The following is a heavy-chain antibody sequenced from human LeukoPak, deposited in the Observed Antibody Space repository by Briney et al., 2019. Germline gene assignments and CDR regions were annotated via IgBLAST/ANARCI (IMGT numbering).Heavy chain of an antibody. CDR2: ISAYNGNT. D-gene: IGHD1-26*01. Sequence: GASVKVSCKASGYTFTSYGISWVRQAPGQGLEWMGWISAYNGNTNYAQKLQGRVTMTTDTSTSTAYMELRSLRSDDTAVYYCARPRGEKGAPNYFDYWGQGTLVTVSS. CDR1: GYTFTSYG. CDR3: ARPRGEKGAPNYFDY. J-gene: IGHJ4*02. V-gene: IGHV1-18*01.